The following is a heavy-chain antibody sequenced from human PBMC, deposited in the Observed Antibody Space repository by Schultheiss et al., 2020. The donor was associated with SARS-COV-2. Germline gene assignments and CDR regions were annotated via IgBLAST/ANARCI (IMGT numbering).Heavy chain of an antibody. CDR2: ISSSSSYI. Sequence: GGSLRLSCAASGFTFSSYSMNWVRQAPGKGLEWVSSISSSSSYIYYADSVKGRFTISRDNAKNSLYLQMNSLRAEDTAVYYCARDPSTDFWSGYPGVAYWGQGTLVTVSS. CDR1: GFTFSSYS. CDR3: ARDPSTDFWSGYPGVAY. D-gene: IGHD3-3*01. V-gene: IGHV3-21*01. J-gene: IGHJ4*02.